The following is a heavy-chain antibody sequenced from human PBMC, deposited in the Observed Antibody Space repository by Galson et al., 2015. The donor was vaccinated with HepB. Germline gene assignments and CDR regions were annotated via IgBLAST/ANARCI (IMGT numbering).Heavy chain of an antibody. Sequence: SVKVSCKASGGTFSSYAISWVRQAPGQGLEWMGGIIPIFGTANYAQKFQGRVTITADKSTSTAYTELSSLRSEDTAVYYCARDLKDCSGGSCTLPPHYYGMDVWGQGTTVTVSS. D-gene: IGHD2-15*01. V-gene: IGHV1-69*06. CDR2: IIPIFGTA. CDR1: GGTFSSYA. CDR3: ARDLKDCSGGSCTLPPHYYGMDV. J-gene: IGHJ6*02.